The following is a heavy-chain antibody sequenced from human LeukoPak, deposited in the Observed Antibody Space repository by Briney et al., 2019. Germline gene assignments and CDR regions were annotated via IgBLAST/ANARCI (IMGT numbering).Heavy chain of an antibody. V-gene: IGHV3-64*01. Sequence: PGGSLRLSCAASGFTFSSYAMHWVRQAPGKGLEYVSAISSNGGSTYYANSVKGRFTISRDNSKNTLYLQMGSLRAEDMAVYYCARGGTMIVVVNFFDYWGQGTLVTVPS. CDR2: ISSNGGST. J-gene: IGHJ4*02. CDR3: ARGGTMIVVVNFFDY. D-gene: IGHD3-22*01. CDR1: GFTFSSYA.